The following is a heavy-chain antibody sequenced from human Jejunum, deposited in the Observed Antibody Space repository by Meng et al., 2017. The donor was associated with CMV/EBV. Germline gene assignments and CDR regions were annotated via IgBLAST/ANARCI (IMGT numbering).Heavy chain of an antibody. V-gene: IGHV3-74*01. CDR1: GFNLKSYN. D-gene: IGHD3/OR15-3a*01. J-gene: IGHJ5*02. CDR2: INSDGSIT. Sequence: SGFNLKSYNMHWVRQAPGKGLVWVSRINSDGSITVYADAVKGRFTISRDNAKSTAYLQMNGLRGDDTAVYFCVRGGYDFWSGYGGPWGQGTLVTVSS. CDR3: VRGGYDFWSGYGGP.